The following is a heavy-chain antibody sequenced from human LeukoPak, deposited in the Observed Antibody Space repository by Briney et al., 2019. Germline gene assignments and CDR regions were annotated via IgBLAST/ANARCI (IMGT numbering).Heavy chain of an antibody. CDR1: GGSISSYY. CDR3: ARRWLKDAFDI. Sequence: PSETLSLTCTVSGGSISSYYWSWIRQPPGKGLEWIAYFYNSGSTNYNPSLKSRVTISVDTSKNQFSLKLSSVTAADTAVYYCARRWLKDAFDIWGQGTMVTVSS. V-gene: IGHV4-59*08. J-gene: IGHJ3*02. D-gene: IGHD6-19*01. CDR2: FYNSGST.